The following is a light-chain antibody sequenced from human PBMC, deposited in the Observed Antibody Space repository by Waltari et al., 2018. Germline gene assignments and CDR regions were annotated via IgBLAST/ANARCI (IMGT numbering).Light chain of an antibody. CDR3: AAWDDSLSGPV. CDR2: RND. Sequence: QPVLTQPPSASGTPGQRVTISCSGSSSNIGSNYVYWYQQLPGTAPTLLIDRNDQQPSGVPDRFSGSKSGTSASLAISGLRSEDEADYYCAAWDDSLSGPVFGGGTKLTVL. J-gene: IGLJ2*01. V-gene: IGLV1-47*01. CDR1: SSNIGSNY.